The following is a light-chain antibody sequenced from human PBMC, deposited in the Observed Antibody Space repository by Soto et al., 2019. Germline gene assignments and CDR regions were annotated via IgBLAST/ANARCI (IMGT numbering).Light chain of an antibody. CDR2: GAS. CDR1: QSVSSNY. J-gene: IGKJ1*01. V-gene: IGKV3-20*01. Sequence: DIVLTHSPGTLSLSPGERATLSCLASQSVSSNYLARYQQKASQAPRLLLYGASSRDTGIPDRFSGSGSGTDFTLTIRRLEPEDFAVYYCQQYGSSYPWTFGQGTKVDIK. CDR3: QQYGSSYPWT.